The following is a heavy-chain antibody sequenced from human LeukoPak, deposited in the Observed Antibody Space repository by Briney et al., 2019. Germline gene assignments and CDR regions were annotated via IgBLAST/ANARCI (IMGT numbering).Heavy chain of an antibody. J-gene: IGHJ6*02. CDR1: GGSISSYY. V-gene: IGHV4-59*01. Sequence: PSETLSLTCTVSGGSISSYYWSWIRQPPGKGLEWIGYIYYSGSTNYNPSLKSRVTISVDTSKNQFSLKLSSVTAADTAVYYCARDYLGYYYGSGSPPGTYYYGMDVWGQGTTVTVSS. CDR3: ARDYLGYYYGSGSPPGTYYYGMDV. CDR2: IYYSGST. D-gene: IGHD3-10*01.